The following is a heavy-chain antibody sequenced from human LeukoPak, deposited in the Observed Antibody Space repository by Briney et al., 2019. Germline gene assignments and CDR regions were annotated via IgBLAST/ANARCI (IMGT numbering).Heavy chain of an antibody. D-gene: IGHD2-8*01. CDR2: IRGNGGST. V-gene: IGHV3-23*01. CDR1: GFTFSSYA. CDR3: AKDRSCTNDICHEDFDY. Sequence: GGSLRLSCAASGFTFSSYAVSWVRQAPGKGLEWVSSIRGNGGSTYSADSVKGRFTISRDNSKNTLYLQMNSLRAEDTALYYCAKDRSCTNDICHEDFDYWGQGTLVTVSS. J-gene: IGHJ4*02.